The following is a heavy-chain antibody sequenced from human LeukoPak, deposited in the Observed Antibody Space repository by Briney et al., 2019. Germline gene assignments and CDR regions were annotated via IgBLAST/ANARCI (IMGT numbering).Heavy chain of an antibody. D-gene: IGHD1-26*01. CDR2: ISYDGSNK. V-gene: IGHV3-30-3*01. CDR1: GFTFSSYA. Sequence: GGSLRLSCAASGFTFSSYAMHWVRQAPGKGLEWVAVISYDGSNKYYADSVKGRFTISRDNSKNTLCLQMNSLRAEDTAVYYCARDSVGATNYFDYWGQGTLVTVSS. J-gene: IGHJ4*02. CDR3: ARDSVGATNYFDY.